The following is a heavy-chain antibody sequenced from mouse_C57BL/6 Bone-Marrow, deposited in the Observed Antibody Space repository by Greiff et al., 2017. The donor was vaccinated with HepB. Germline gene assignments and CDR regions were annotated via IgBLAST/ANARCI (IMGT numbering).Heavy chain of an antibody. V-gene: IGHV14-4*01. J-gene: IGHJ4*01. CDR3: TTSYGSSPYYYAMDY. CDR2: IDPENGDT. D-gene: IGHD1-1*01. CDR1: GFNIKDDY. Sequence: VQLQQSGAELVRPGASVKLSCTASGFNIKDDYMHWVKQRPEQGLEWIGWIDPENGDTEYASKFQGKATITADTSSNTAYLQLSSLPSEDTAVYYCTTSYGSSPYYYAMDYWGQGTSVTVSS.